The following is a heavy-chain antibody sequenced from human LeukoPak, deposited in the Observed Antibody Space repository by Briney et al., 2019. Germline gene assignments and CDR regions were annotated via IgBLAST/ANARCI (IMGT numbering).Heavy chain of an antibody. CDR2: IYFGGST. V-gene: IGHV4-39*07. CDR3: ARERLVHAFDI. J-gene: IGHJ3*02. CDR1: GGSISSSSYY. D-gene: IGHD1-1*01. Sequence: SETLSLTCTVSGGSISSSSYYWGWIRQPPGKGLEWIGSIYFGGSTYYNPSLKSRVTISVDTSKNQFSLKLSSVTAADTAVYYCARERLVHAFDIWGQGTMVTVSS.